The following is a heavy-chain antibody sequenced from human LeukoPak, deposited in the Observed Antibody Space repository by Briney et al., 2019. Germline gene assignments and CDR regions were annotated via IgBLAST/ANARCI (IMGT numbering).Heavy chain of an antibody. CDR2: ISSSSSYI. V-gene: IGHV3-21*01. D-gene: IGHD2-15*01. J-gene: IGHJ6*02. Sequence: PGGSLRLSCAASGFTFSSYSMNWVRQAPGKGLEWVLSISSSSSYIYYADSVKGRFTISRDNAKNSLYLQMNSLRAEDTAVYYCAREDGYCSGGSCYSGLYNYYYGMDVWGQGTTVTVSS. CDR3: AREDGYCSGGSCYSGLYNYYYGMDV. CDR1: GFTFSSYS.